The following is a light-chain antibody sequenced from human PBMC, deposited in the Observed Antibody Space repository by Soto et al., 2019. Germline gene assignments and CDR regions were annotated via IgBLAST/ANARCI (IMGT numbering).Light chain of an antibody. J-gene: IGKJ5*01. Sequence: DIQMTQSPSSLSASVGDRVTITCRASQSINTYLNWYQQIPGKSPKLLIYAASSLHSGVPSRFSGSESGTDFTLTINSLQPEDFATYYCQQSYSTLLITFGQGTRLEIK. CDR3: QQSYSTLLIT. CDR1: QSINTY. V-gene: IGKV1-39*01. CDR2: AAS.